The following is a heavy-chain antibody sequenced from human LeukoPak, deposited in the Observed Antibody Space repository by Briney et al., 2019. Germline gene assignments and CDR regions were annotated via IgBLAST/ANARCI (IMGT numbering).Heavy chain of an antibody. V-gene: IGHV3-23*01. D-gene: IGHD2-21*02. J-gene: IGHJ4*02. Sequence: GGSLRLSCAASGFTFSHYGMTWVRQAPGKGLEWVSAISGSGGSTYCAGSVKGRFTISGDNSKNTLYLQMNSLRADDTAVYYCAKSHHVTAIDYWGQGTLVTVSS. CDR3: AKSHHVTAIDY. CDR2: ISGSGGST. CDR1: GFTFSHYG.